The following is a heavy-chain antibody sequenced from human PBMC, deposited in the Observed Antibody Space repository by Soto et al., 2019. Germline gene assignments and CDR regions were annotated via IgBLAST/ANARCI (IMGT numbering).Heavy chain of an antibody. CDR3: AREEGSYNMGTFLFYYMDD. J-gene: IGHJ6*03. V-gene: IGHV1-69*08. CDR1: GGTFTSET. D-gene: IGHD3-10*01. Sequence: QVQLVQSGPEVKKSGSSVKVSCKLSGGTFTSETISWVRQAPGQGLEWMGRIIPILGTGNYAQKFQGRITITDDTSTNPGYMELSSLTSEDTAAYVCAREEGSYNMGTFLFYYMDDWGNGTTVSVSS. CDR2: IIPILGTG.